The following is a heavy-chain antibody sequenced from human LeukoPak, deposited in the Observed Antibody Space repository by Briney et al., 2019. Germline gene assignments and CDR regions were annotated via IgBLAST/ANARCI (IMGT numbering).Heavy chain of an antibody. CDR1: GGSISSYY. D-gene: IGHD3-10*01. J-gene: IGHJ4*02. V-gene: IGHV4-4*07. Sequence: SETLSLTCTVSGGSISSYYWSWIRQPAGKGLEWIGRIYTSGSTNYNPSLKSRVTMSVDTSKNQFSLKLSSVTAADTAVYYCARQYYYGSGSYPDFDYWGQGTLVTVSS. CDR2: IYTSGST. CDR3: ARQYYYGSGSYPDFDY.